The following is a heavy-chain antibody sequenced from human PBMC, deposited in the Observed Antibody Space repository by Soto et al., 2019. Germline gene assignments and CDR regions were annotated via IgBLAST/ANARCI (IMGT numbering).Heavy chain of an antibody. D-gene: IGHD1-1*01. Sequence: ASVKVSCKASGYTFTSYYMHWVRQAPGQGLEWMGIINPSGGSTSYAQKFQGRVTMTRDTSTSTVYMELSSLRSEDTAVYYCAQSSRDDPFDPWGPGTLVTVSS. CDR2: INPSGGST. V-gene: IGHV1-46*01. CDR3: AQSSRDDPFDP. J-gene: IGHJ5*02. CDR1: GYTFTSYY.